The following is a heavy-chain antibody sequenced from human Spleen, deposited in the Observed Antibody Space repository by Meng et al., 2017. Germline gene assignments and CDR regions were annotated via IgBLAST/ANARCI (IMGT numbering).Heavy chain of an antibody. Sequence: VQLPESGPRMVKPSHNPSLTCTVSGCSSGSGGYYWSGIRQHPGKGLAWSGSGLGLEWIGYISDSGTTYSNPSLKTRVTISVDTSKNQFSLKLTSMTAADTTVYYCAAYDPPTFDYWGQGTLVTVSS. V-gene: IGHV4-31*03. D-gene: IGHD1-1*01. CDR3: AAYDPPTFDY. CDR1: GCSSGSGGYY. J-gene: IGHJ4*02. CDR2: ISDSGTT.